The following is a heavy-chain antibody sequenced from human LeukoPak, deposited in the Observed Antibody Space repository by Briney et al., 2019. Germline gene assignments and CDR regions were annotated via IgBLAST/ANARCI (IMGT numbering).Heavy chain of an antibody. V-gene: IGHV3-30-3*01. Sequence: GGSLRLSCAASGFTFSSYAMHWVRQAPGKGLEWVAVISYDGSNKYYADSVKGRFTISRDNSKNTLYLQMNSLRAEDTAVYYCARDLADTARPPFDYWGQGTLVTVSS. D-gene: IGHD5-18*01. CDR1: GFTFSSYA. CDR2: ISYDGSNK. J-gene: IGHJ4*02. CDR3: ARDLADTARPPFDY.